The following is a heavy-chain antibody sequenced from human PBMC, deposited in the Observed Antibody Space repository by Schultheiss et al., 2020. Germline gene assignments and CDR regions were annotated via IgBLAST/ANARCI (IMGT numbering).Heavy chain of an antibody. D-gene: IGHD6-6*01. V-gene: IGHV3-7*03. CDR1: GFTFTSFW. CDR2: IRQDGSEE. Sequence: GESLKISCAASGFTFTSFWMTWVRQAPGKGLEWVATIRQDGSEEDYVDSVKGRFTISTDNAKHSLYLQMNSLRGEDTAIYYCAKDLIGSSSAYYYYYMDVWGKGTTVTVYS. CDR3: AKDLIGSSSAYYYYYMDV. J-gene: IGHJ6*03.